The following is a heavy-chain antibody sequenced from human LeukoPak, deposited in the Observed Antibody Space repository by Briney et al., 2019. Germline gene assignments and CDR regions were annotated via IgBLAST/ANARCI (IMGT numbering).Heavy chain of an antibody. CDR3: AADSDSSGYFKDAFDI. D-gene: IGHD3-22*01. J-gene: IGHJ3*02. V-gene: IGHV1-69*04. CDR2: IIPILGIA. CDR1: GGTFSSYA. Sequence: ASVKVSCKASGGTFSSYAISWVRQAPGQGLEWMGRIIPILGIANYAQKFQGRVTITADKSTSTAYMELSSLRSEDTAVYYCAADSDSSGYFKDAFDIWGQGTMVTVSS.